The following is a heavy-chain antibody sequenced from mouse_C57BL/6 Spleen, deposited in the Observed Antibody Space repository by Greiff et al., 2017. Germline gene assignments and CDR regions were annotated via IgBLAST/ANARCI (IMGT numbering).Heavy chain of an antibody. CDR3: VRHEGSSGFDD. CDR2: IRSKSNNYAT. D-gene: IGHD3-2*02. J-gene: IGHJ2*01. CDR1: GFSFNTYA. Sequence: EVKLVESGGGLVQPKGSLKLSCAASGFSFNTYAMNWVRQAPGKGLEWVARIRSKSNNYATYYADSVKDRFTISRDDSESMLYLQMNNLKTEDTAMYYCVRHEGSSGFDDWGQGTTLTVSS. V-gene: IGHV10-1*01.